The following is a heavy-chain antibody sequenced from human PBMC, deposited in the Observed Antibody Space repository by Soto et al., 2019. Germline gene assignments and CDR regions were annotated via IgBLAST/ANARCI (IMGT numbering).Heavy chain of an antibody. J-gene: IGHJ4*02. CDR2: IVVGSGNT. D-gene: IGHD6-19*01. Sequence: ASVKVSCKASGFTFTSSAVQWVRQARGQRLEWIGWIVVGSGNTNYAQKFQERVTITRDMSTSTAYMELSSLRSEDTAVYYCAADVGSQIAVAGTALDYWGQGTLVTVSS. CDR1: GFTFTSSA. V-gene: IGHV1-58*01. CDR3: AADVGSQIAVAGTALDY.